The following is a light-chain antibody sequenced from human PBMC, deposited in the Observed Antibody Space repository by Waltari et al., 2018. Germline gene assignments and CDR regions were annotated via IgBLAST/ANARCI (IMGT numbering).Light chain of an antibody. Sequence: DTQMTQSPSSLSASVGDTVTITCQASQGIGTNLNWYQQKPGKAPKLLIYRASSLQSGIPSRFSGSGAGTDFTLTISSLQPEDCATYYCQQGYSYPYSFGQGTKVEIK. CDR3: QQGYSYPYS. J-gene: IGKJ2*03. CDR1: QGIGTN. CDR2: RAS. V-gene: IGKV1-39*01.